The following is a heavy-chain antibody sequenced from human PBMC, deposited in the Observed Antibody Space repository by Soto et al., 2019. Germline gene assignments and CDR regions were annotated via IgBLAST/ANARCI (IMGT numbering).Heavy chain of an antibody. J-gene: IGHJ4*02. CDR1: GFTFSSYD. CDR3: LRRVSGNDDY. CDR2: ISSNGGTT. Sequence: EVQLAESGGGMVQPGGSLRLSCVASGFTFSSYDMHWVRQAPGKGLEYVSSISSNGGTTYYGNSVKCRFTISRDNCKNTLDLQMGSLRAEHMAVYYCLRRVSGNDDYWGQGTLVTVSS. V-gene: IGHV3-64*01. D-gene: IGHD1-1*01.